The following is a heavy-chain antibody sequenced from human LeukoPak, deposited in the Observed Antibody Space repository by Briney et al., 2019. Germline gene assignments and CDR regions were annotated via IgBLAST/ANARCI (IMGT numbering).Heavy chain of an antibody. CDR3: ARSCSSTSCYTTRFDP. V-gene: IGHV4-59*06. CDR2: IYYSGST. J-gene: IGHJ5*02. D-gene: IGHD2-2*02. Sequence: PSETLSLTCTVSGGSISSYYWSWIRQPPGKGLEWIGYIYYSGSTYYNPSLKSRVTISVDTSKNQFSLKLSSVTAADTAVYYCARSCSSTSCYTTRFDPWGQGTLVTVSS. CDR1: GGSISSYY.